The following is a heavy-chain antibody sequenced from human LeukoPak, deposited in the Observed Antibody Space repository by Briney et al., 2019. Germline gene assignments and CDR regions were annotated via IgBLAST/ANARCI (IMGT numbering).Heavy chain of an antibody. J-gene: IGHJ4*02. V-gene: IGHV4-38-2*02. D-gene: IGHD5-18*01. CDR1: GYSISSGYY. Sequence: SETLSLTCAVSGYSISSGYYWGWIRQPPEKGLEWIGSIYHSGSTYYNPSLKSRVTISVDTSKNQFSLKLSSVTAADTAVYYCARDEGYSYGVSYWGQGTLVTVSS. CDR2: IYHSGST. CDR3: ARDEGYSYGVSY.